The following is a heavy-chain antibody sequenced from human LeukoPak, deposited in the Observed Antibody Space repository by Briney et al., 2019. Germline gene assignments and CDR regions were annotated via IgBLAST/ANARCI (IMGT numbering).Heavy chain of an antibody. D-gene: IGHD3-10*02. CDR2: ISSSGSTI. V-gene: IGHV3-48*03. Sequence: RPGGSLRLSCAASGFTFSSYGMTWVRQAPGKGLEWVSYISSSGSTIYYADSVKGRLTISRDNAKNSLYLQMNSLRAEDTAVYYCAELGITMIGGVWGKGTTVTISS. CDR3: AELGITMIGGV. J-gene: IGHJ6*04. CDR1: GFTFSSYG.